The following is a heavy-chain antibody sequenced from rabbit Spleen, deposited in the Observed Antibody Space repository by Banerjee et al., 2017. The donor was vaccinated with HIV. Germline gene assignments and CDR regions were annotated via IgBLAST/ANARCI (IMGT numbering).Heavy chain of an antibody. CDR3: ARGSATMTMVITGYYLNL. Sequence: QSLEESGGDLVKPGASLTLTCTASGFSFSSGYDACWVRQPPGKGLEWIACIYTGNSKTYYANWAKGRFTISKTSSTTVTLQMTSLTAADTATYFCARGSATMTMVITGYYLNLWGQGTLVTVS. D-gene: IGHD2-1*01. V-gene: IGHV1S40*01. CDR2: IYTGNSKT. CDR1: GFSFSSGYD. J-gene: IGHJ4*01.